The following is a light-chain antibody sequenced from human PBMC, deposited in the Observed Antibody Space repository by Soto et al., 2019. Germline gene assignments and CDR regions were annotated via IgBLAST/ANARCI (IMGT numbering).Light chain of an antibody. CDR2: GNS. J-gene: IGLJ3*02. CDR3: QSYDSSLSASV. V-gene: IGLV1-40*01. CDR1: SSNIGAGYD. Sequence: QSVLTQPPSVSGAPGQRVTISCTGSSSNIGAGYDVHWYQQLPGTAPKLLIYGNSKRPSGVPDRFSGSKSGTSASLAITGLQAEDEADYYCQSYDSSLSASVFGGGTQLTVL.